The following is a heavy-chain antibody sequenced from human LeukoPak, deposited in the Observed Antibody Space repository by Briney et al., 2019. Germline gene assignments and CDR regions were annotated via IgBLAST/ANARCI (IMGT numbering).Heavy chain of an antibody. J-gene: IGHJ4*02. V-gene: IGHV3-30*04. CDR2: ISYDGSNK. CDR3: ARDLNYEGLFDY. D-gene: IGHD4-11*01. CDR1: GFTFSSYA. Sequence: PGGSLRLSCAASGFTFSSYAMHWVRQAPGKGLEWVAVISYDGSNKYYADSVKGRFTISRDNSKNTLYLQMNSLRAEDTVVYYCARDLNYEGLFDYWGQGTLVTVSS.